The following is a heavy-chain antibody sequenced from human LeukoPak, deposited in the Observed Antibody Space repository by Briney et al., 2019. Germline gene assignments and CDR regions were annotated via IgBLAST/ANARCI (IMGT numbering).Heavy chain of an antibody. V-gene: IGHV4-39*07. D-gene: IGHD2-2*01. Sequence: PSEILSLTCTVSGGSISSTTYSWGWIRQPPGKGLEWIGTIYYSGTTYYNPSLKSRVTISVDTSKNQFSLKLSSVTAADTAVYYCARGIALGGSESSTTARGRFDPWGQGTLVTVSS. J-gene: IGHJ5*02. CDR2: IYYSGTT. CDR3: ARGIALGGSESSTTARGRFDP. CDR1: GGSISSTTYS.